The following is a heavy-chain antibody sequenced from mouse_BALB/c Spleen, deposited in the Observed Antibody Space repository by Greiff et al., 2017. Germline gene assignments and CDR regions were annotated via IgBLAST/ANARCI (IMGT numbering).Heavy chain of an antibody. CDR2: ILPGSGST. CDR3: ARGGGVRRAMDY. Sequence: QVQLQQSGAELMKPGASVKISCKATGYTFSSYWIEWVKQRPGHGLEWIGEILPGSGSTNYNEKFKGKATFTADTSSNTAYMQLSSLTSEDSAVYYCARGGGVRRAMDYWGQGTTLTVSS. D-gene: IGHD2-14*01. CDR1: GYTFSSYW. V-gene: IGHV1-9*01. J-gene: IGHJ2*01.